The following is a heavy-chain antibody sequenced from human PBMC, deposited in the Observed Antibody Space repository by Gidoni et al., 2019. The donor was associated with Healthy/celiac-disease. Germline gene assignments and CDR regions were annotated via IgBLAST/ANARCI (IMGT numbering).Heavy chain of an antibody. D-gene: IGHD2-2*01. Sequence: QVQLQQWGAGLLKPSETLSLTCAVYGGSFIGYYWSWIRQPPGKGLEWIGEINHSGSTNYNPSLKSRVTISVDTSKNQFSLKLSSVTAADTAVYYGARGRRAATIVVVPAAMHRFRYFDYWGQGTLVTVSS. CDR1: GGSFIGYY. CDR2: INHSGST. V-gene: IGHV4-34*01. J-gene: IGHJ4*02. CDR3: ARGRRAATIVVVPAAMHRFRYFDY.